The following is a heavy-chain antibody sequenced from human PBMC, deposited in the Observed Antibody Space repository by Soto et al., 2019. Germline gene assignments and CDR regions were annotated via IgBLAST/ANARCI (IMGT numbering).Heavy chain of an antibody. V-gene: IGHV1-46*01. J-gene: IGHJ4*02. CDR1: GYPFTSYS. D-gene: IGHD6-6*01. CDR3: ARGQLVLAS. Sequence: QVRLVQSGTEVKKPGASVKVSCKATGYPFTSYSFHWVRQAPGQGLELMGMLNPSDGTTTYTQKFQGRVTMTRDTSTSTVYMDLSSLTSEDTSIYYCARGQLVLASCGQGTLVTVSS. CDR2: LNPSDGTT.